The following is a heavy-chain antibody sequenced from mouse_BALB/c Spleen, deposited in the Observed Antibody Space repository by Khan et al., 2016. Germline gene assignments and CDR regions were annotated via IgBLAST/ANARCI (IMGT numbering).Heavy chain of an antibody. Sequence: VQLKESGAELVKPGASVKLSCTASGFNIKDTYMHWVQQRPEQGLEWIGRIDPANGNTKYDPKFQGKATITADTSSNTAYLQLSSLSSEDVSVDYCARSPYDYDVGFAYWGQGTLVTVSA. CDR1: GFNIKDTY. D-gene: IGHD2-4*01. J-gene: IGHJ3*01. CDR3: ARSPYDYDVGFAY. V-gene: IGHV14-3*02. CDR2: IDPANGNT.